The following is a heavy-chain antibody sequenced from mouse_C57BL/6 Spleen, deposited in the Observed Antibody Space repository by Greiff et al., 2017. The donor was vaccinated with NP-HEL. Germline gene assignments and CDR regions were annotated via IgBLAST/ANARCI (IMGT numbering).Heavy chain of an antibody. V-gene: IGHV1-69*01. Sequence: QVQLQQPGAELVMPGASVKLSCKASGYTFTSYWMHWVKQRPGQGLEWIGEIDPSDSYTNYNQKFKGKSTLTVDKSSSTAYMQLSSLTSEDSAVYYCARSNGYSHYFDDGGQGTTLTVSS. CDR2: IDPSDSYT. D-gene: IGHD2-3*01. CDR1: GYTFTSYW. J-gene: IGHJ2*01. CDR3: ARSNGYSHYFDD.